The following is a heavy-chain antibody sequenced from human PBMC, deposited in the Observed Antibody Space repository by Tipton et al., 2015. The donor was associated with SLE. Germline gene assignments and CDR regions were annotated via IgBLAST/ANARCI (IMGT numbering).Heavy chain of an antibody. J-gene: IGHJ4*02. D-gene: IGHD2-2*01. CDR1: GASISSSSYY. Sequence: TLSLTCAVSGASISSSSYYWGWIRQPPGKGLEWIGSLYYTGSTDYNPSLKSRVTISVDRSKNQFSLKLSSVTAADTAVYYCARHNGQLPTYYFDYWGQGTLVTVSS. CDR3: ARHNGQLPTYYFDY. V-gene: IGHV4-39*01. CDR2: LYYTGST.